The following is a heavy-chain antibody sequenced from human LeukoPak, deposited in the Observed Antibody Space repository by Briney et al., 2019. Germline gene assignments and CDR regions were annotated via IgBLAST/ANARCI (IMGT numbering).Heavy chain of an antibody. Sequence: PGGSLRLSCAASGFTFSTYEMNWARQVPGKGLEWVSYISGSGTTIYYADSVKGRFAISRDNTKNSMYLQMNSLRAEDTAVYYCVSAYGGLLDYWGQGTLATVSS. CDR3: VSAYGGLLDY. V-gene: IGHV3-48*03. D-gene: IGHD3-16*01. J-gene: IGHJ4*02. CDR1: GFTFSTYE. CDR2: ISGSGTTI.